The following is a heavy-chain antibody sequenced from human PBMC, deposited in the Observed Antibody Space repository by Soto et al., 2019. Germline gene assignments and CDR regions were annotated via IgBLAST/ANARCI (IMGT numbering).Heavy chain of an antibody. CDR2: IYTSGST. Sequence: SETLSLTCTVSGGSISSYYWSWIRQPAGKGLEWIGRIYTSGSTNYNPSLKSRVTISRDNAKNSLYLQMNSLRAEDTAVYYCARDLKSAMVPYNWFDPWGQGTLVTVSS. CDR3: ARDLKSAMVPYNWFDP. V-gene: IGHV4-4*07. D-gene: IGHD5-18*01. CDR1: GGSISSYY. J-gene: IGHJ5*02.